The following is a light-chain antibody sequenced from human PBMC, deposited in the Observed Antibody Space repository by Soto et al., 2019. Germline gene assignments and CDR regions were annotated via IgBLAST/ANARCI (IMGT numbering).Light chain of an antibody. Sequence: DIHMTQSPSSLSPSVGDRVTLTCRASQSISRHLNWYQQKAGRAPRLIIYGASNLQTGVPSRFSARGSGTEFTLTITSLLPEDFATYFCQQGYSTPFTFGQGTR. J-gene: IGKJ5*01. CDR3: QQGYSTPFT. V-gene: IGKV1-39*01. CDR1: QSISRH. CDR2: GAS.